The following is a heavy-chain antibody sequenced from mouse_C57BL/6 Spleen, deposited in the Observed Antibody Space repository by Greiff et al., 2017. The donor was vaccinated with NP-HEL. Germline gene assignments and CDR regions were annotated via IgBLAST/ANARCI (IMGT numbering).Heavy chain of an antibody. J-gene: IGHJ2*01. CDR1: GYSFTDYN. V-gene: IGHV1-39*01. CDR2: INPNYGTT. D-gene: IGHD1-1*01. Sequence: LVESGPELVKPGASVKISCKASGYSFTDYNMNWVKQSNGKSLEWIGVINPNYGTTSYNQKFKGKATLTVDQSSSTAYMQLNSLTSEDSAVYYCAKEITTVVEGYFDYWGQGTTLTVSS. CDR3: AKEITTVVEGYFDY.